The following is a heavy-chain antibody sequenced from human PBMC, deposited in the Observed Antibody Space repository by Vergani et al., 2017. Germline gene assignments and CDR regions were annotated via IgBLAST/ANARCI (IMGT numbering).Heavy chain of an antibody. V-gene: IGHV4-59*01. Sequence: QVQLQESGLGLVKPSETLSLTCTVSGGSISSYYWSWIRQPPGKGLEWIGYIYYSGSTNYNPSLKSRVTISVDTSKNQFSLKLSSVTAADTAVYYCARVRTPGTYGGYVFDYWGQGTLVTVSS. CDR2: IYYSGST. CDR1: GGSISSYY. CDR3: ARVRTPGTYGGYVFDY. D-gene: IGHD5-12*01. J-gene: IGHJ4*02.